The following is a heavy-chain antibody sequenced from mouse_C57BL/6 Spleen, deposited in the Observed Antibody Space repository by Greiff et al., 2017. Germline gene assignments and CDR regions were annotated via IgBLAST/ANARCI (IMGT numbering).Heavy chain of an antibody. CDR2: ISNGGGST. CDR1: GFTFSDYY. CDR3: ARGYYPDY. Sequence: EVKLQESGGGLVQPGGSLKLSCAASGFTFSDYYMYWVRQTPEKRLEWVAYISNGGGSTYYPDTVKGRFTISRDNAKNTLYLQMSRLKSEDTAMYYCARGYYPDYWGQGTTLTVSS. J-gene: IGHJ2*01. V-gene: IGHV5-12*01.